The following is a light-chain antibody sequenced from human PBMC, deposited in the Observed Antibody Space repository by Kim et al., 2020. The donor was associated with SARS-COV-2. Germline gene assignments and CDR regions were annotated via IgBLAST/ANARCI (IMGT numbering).Light chain of an antibody. V-gene: IGLV2-23*02. CDR3: CSYAGSSTQV. J-gene: IGLJ3*02. CDR2: EVS. CDR1: SNDIGSYNL. Sequence: GQSITISCTGTSNDIGSYNLVSWYQQHPGKAPKLMIYEVSQRPSGVSNRFSGSKSGNTASLTISGLQAEDEADYYCCSYAGSSTQVFGGGTKLTVL.